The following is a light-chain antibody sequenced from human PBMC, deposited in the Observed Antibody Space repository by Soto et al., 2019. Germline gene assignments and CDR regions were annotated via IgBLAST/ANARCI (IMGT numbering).Light chain of an antibody. CDR1: SSDVGAYNF. J-gene: IGLJ1*01. Sequence: QSVLTQPASVSGSPGQSITISCTGSSSDVGAYNFVSWYQHHPGKAPKLILYEFTTHPSGVSSRFSGSKSGNTASLTISALQADDEAHYYCSSYTSSNTPYVFGAGTKVTGL. CDR3: SSYTSSNTPYV. V-gene: IGLV2-14*01. CDR2: EFT.